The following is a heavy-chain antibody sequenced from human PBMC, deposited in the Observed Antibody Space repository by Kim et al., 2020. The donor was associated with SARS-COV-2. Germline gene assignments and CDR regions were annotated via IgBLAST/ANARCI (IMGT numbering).Heavy chain of an antibody. J-gene: IGHJ4*02. CDR1: GGSFSGYY. V-gene: IGHV4-34*01. CDR2: INHSGST. CDR3: ARAIYGSGSYFGY. Sequence: SETLSLTCAVYGGSFSGYYWSWIRQPPGKGLEWIGEINHSGSTNYNPSLKSRVTISVDTSKNQFSLKLSSVTAADTAVYYCARAIYGSGSYFGYWGQGTLVTVSS. D-gene: IGHD3-10*01.